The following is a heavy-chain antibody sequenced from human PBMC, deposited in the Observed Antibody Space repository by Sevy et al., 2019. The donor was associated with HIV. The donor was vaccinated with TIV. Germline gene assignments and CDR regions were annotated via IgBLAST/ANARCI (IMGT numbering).Heavy chain of an antibody. Sequence: GGSLRLSCAASGFTFSSYAMSWVRRAPGKGLEWVSAISGSGGSTYYADSVKGRFTISRDNSKNTLYLQMNSLRAEDTAVYYCATVDSSGYYPYYFDYWGQGTLVTVSS. V-gene: IGHV3-23*01. CDR3: ATVDSSGYYPYYFDY. CDR1: GFTFSSYA. CDR2: ISGSGGST. D-gene: IGHD3-22*01. J-gene: IGHJ4*02.